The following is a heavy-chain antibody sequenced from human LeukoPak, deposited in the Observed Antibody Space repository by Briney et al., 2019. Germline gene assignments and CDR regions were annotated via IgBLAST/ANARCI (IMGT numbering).Heavy chain of an antibody. V-gene: IGHV1-18*01. Sequence: ASVKVSCKASGYTFTSYGISWVRQAPGQGLEWMGWISAYNGNTNYAQKLQGRVTTTTDTSTSTAYMELRSLRSDDTAVYYCARDNYYDFWSGPHYYYYYGMDVWGQGTTVTVSS. D-gene: IGHD3-3*01. CDR1: GYTFTSYG. CDR3: ARDNYYDFWSGPHYYYYYGMDV. J-gene: IGHJ6*02. CDR2: ISAYNGNT.